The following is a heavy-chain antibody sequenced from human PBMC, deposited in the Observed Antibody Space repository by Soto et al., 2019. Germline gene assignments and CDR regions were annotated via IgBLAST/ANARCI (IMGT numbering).Heavy chain of an antibody. CDR3: ARDWVGDYDFWSGYPSYYYYYGMDV. V-gene: IGHV1-69*13. CDR2: IIPIFGTA. CDR1: GGTFSSYA. D-gene: IGHD3-3*01. J-gene: IGHJ6*02. Sequence: SVEVSCKASGGTFSSYAISWVRQAPGQGLEWMGGIIPIFGTANYAQKFQGRVTITADESTSTAYMELSSLRSEDTAVYYCARDWVGDYDFWSGYPSYYYYYGMDVWGQGTTVTVSS.